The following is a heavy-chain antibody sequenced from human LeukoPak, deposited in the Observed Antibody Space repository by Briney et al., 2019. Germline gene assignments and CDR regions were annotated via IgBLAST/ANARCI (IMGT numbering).Heavy chain of an antibody. D-gene: IGHD5-18*01. CDR2: INHSGST. Sequence: GSLRLSCAASGFTFSSYEMNWVRQPPGKGLEWIGEINHSGSTNYNPSLKSRVTISVDTSKNQFSLKLSSVTAADTAVYYCVESGYSYGFFDYWGQGTLVTVSS. CDR1: GFTFSSYE. J-gene: IGHJ4*02. CDR3: VESGYSYGFFDY. V-gene: IGHV4-34*08.